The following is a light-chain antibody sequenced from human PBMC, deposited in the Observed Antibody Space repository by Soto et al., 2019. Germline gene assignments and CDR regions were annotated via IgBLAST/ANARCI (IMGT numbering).Light chain of an antibody. CDR2: DIS. CDR3: CSYAGSYTLV. J-gene: IGLJ2*01. V-gene: IGLV2-11*01. CDR1: SSEVGGYDF. Sequence: QSVLTQPRSVSGSPGQSVTISCTGTSSEVGGYDFVSWYQQHPGKAPKLMIYDISKRPSGVPDRFSGSKSGNTASLTISGLQAEDEADYYCCSYAGSYTLVFGGGTKRTVL.